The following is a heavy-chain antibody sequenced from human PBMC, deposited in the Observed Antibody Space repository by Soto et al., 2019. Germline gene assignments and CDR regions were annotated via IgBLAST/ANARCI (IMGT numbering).Heavy chain of an antibody. CDR2: ISTFDGTT. CDR1: GYPFQYYP. D-gene: IGHD1-1*01. J-gene: IGHJ3*01. CDR3: ARDDPGGRPNGFGTFDA. Sequence: ASVKVSCKASGYPFQYYPISGVRQAPGQGLEWMGWISTFDGTTNYAREFQGRVTISTETSKTTVYMELRGLTSDDTAVYYCARDDPGGRPNGFGTFDAWGRRTIVTV. V-gene: IGHV1-18*04.